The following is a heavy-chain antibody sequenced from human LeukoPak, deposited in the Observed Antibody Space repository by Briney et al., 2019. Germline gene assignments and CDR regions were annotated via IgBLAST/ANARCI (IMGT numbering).Heavy chain of an antibody. CDR3: AMHDYGDYALDG. D-gene: IGHD4-17*01. CDR2: FDPEDGET. J-gene: IGHJ4*02. Sequence: ASVKVSCKVSGYTLTELSMHWVRQAPGKGLEWMGGFDPEDGETIYAQKFQGRVTITADESTSTAYMELSSLRSEDTAVYYCAMHDYGDYALDGWGQGTLVTVSS. CDR1: GYTLTELS. V-gene: IGHV1-24*01.